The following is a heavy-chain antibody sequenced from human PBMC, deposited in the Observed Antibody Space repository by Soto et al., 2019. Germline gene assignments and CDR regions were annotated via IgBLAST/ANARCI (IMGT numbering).Heavy chain of an antibody. CDR1: GYTFTSYG. Sequence: GASVKVSCKASGYTFTSYGISWVRQAPGQGLEWMGWISAYNGNTNYAQKLQGRVTMTTDTSTSTAYMELRSLRSDDTAVYYCAMYRLQYNWNYGRAFDIWGQGTMVTVSS. CDR3: AMYRLQYNWNYGRAFDI. CDR2: ISAYNGNT. D-gene: IGHD1-7*01. V-gene: IGHV1-18*01. J-gene: IGHJ3*02.